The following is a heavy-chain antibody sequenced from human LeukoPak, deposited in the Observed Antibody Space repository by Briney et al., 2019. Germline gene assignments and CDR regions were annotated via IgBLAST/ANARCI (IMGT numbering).Heavy chain of an antibody. V-gene: IGHV1-18*01. Sequence: GASVKVSCKASGYTFTSYGISWVRQAPGQGLEWMGWISAYNGNTNYAQKLQSRVTMTTDTSTSTAYMELRSLRSDDTAVYYCARDPLYGVATMFDYWGQGTLVTVSS. D-gene: IGHD5-12*01. CDR2: ISAYNGNT. CDR1: GYTFTSYG. J-gene: IGHJ4*02. CDR3: ARDPLYGVATMFDY.